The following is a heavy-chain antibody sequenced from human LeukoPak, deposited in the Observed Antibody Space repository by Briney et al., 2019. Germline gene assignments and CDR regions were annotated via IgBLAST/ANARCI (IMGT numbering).Heavy chain of an antibody. D-gene: IGHD3-10*01. CDR2: ISSSSIFI. V-gene: IGHV3-21*06. CDR1: GFTFSSYT. J-gene: IGHJ6*04. CDR3: ARDYYGSGSYHDV. Sequence: PGGSLRLSCAASGFTFSSYTMNWVPQAPGKGLEWVSSISSSSIFIYYADSVKGRFAISRDNAKDSLYLQMNSLRAEDTAIYYCARDYYGSGSYHDVWGKGTTVTISS.